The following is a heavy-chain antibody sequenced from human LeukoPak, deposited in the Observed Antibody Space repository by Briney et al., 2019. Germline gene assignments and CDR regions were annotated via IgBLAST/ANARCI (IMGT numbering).Heavy chain of an antibody. V-gene: IGHV3-11*05. Sequence: GGSLRLSCAASGFTFSDYYMSWIRQAPGKGLEWVSAITANGGYTLYADAVKGRSTVSRDNSKNTLYLQINSLRPEDTAMYYCAKDPNGDYIGAFDFWGQGTMVTVSS. CDR1: GFTFSDYY. CDR3: AKDPNGDYIGAFDF. J-gene: IGHJ3*01. D-gene: IGHD4-17*01. CDR2: ITANGGYT.